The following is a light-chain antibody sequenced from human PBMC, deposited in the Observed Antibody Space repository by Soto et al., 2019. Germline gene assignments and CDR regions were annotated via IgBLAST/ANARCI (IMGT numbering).Light chain of an antibody. V-gene: IGLV1-40*01. CDR1: SSNIGAGYD. CDR2: GNS. Sequence: QSVLPQPPSVSGAQRQRVTISCTGSSSNIGAGYDVHWYQQLPGTAPKLLIYGNSNRPSGVPDRFSGSKSGTSASLAITGLQAEDEADYYCQSYDSSLSGHYVFGTG. J-gene: IGLJ1*01. CDR3: QSYDSSLSGHYV.